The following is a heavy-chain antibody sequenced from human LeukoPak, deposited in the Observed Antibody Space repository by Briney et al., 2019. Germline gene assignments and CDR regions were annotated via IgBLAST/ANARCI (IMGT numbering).Heavy chain of an antibody. Sequence: SETLSLTCTVSGASISGHYWSWFRQPPGKGLEWIGYRHTSGSSTYNPSLKSRVAMSFDTSKSQFSLKLNSVTAADTALYYCARHQDYSGTTYYDYMDVWGKGTTVTVSS. CDR1: GASISGHY. V-gene: IGHV4-4*09. CDR3: ARHQDYSGTTYYDYMDV. J-gene: IGHJ6*03. CDR2: RHTSGSS. D-gene: IGHD4-11*01.